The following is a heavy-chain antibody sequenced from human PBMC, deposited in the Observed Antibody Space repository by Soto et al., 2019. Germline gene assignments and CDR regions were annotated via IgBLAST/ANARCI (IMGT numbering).Heavy chain of an antibody. CDR2: IYWNDDK. V-gene: IGHV2-5*01. J-gene: IGHJ4*02. CDR1: LFSLITSGVG. D-gene: IGHD3-9*01. Sequence: XGPTLLNPTQTLTLTCTFSLFSLITSGVGVGWIRQPPGEALEWLALIYWNDDKRYSPPLKSRLTISKDTSKNQVVLTVTNMDPVDTATYYCAHSESFYNILTGYPSYYFNYWGPGSLVTVSS. CDR3: AHSESFYNILTGYPSYYFNY.